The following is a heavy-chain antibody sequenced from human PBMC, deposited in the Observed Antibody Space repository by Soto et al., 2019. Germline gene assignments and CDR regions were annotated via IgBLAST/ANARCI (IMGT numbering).Heavy chain of an antibody. Sequence: PGGSLRLSCAASGFTFSSYGMHWVRQAPGKGLEWVAVIWYDGSNKYYADSVKGRFTISRDNSKNTLYLQMNSLRAEDTAVYYCARSSGAVAGTRGYYYYGMDVWGQGTTVTVSS. V-gene: IGHV3-33*01. CDR1: GFTFSSYG. CDR2: IWYDGSNK. D-gene: IGHD6-19*01. J-gene: IGHJ6*02. CDR3: ARSSGAVAGTRGYYYYGMDV.